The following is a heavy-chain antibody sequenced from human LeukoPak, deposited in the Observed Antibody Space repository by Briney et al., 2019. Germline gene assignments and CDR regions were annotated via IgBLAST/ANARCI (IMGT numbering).Heavy chain of an antibody. CDR2: INPNSGGT. V-gene: IGHV1-2*02. Sequence: ASVKVSCKASGYTFTGYYMHWVRQAPGQGLEWMGWINPNSGGTNYAQKFQGRVTMTRDTSISTAHMELSRLRSDDTAVYYCAKSIWFGELFAFDYWGQGTLVTVSS. J-gene: IGHJ4*02. CDR1: GYTFTGYY. D-gene: IGHD3-10*01. CDR3: AKSIWFGELFAFDY.